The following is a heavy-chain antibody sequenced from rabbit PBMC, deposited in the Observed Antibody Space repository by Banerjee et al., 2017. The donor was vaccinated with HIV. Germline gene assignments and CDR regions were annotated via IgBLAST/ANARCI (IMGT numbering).Heavy chain of an antibody. V-gene: IGHV1S40*01. Sequence: QSLEESGGDLVKPEGSLTLTCTASGFSFSSYYMGWVRQAPGKGLEWIACIYAGSSGSTYYASWAKGRFTISKTSSTAVTLQMTSLTAADTATYFCARDLAGVTGWNFGLWGPGTLVTVS. D-gene: IGHD4-1*01. CDR3: ARDLAGVTGWNFGL. CDR2: IYAGSSGST. CDR1: GFSFSSYY. J-gene: IGHJ4*01.